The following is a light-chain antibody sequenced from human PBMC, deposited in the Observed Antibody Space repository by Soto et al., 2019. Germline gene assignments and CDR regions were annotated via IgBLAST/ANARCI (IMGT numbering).Light chain of an antibody. J-gene: IGKJ4*01. CDR2: GAS. CDR3: QQYNTWRLT. V-gene: IGKV3D-15*01. Sequence: EIVMTQSPATLSVSPGERATLSCRASQSVSSNLAWYQQKPGQAPRLLIYGASIRATGIPARFSGSGSRTEFTLTISSLQSEDVDDYYCQQYNTWRLTLGGGTKVEIK. CDR1: QSVSSN.